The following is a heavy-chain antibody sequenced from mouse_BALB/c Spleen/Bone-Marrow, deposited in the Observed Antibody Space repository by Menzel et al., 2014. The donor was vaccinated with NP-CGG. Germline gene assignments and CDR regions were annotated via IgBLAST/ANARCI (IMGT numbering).Heavy chain of an antibody. CDR2: ISYSGNA. J-gene: IGHJ2*01. D-gene: IGHD1-2*01. V-gene: IGHV3-8*02. CDR1: GDSITSSY. Sequence: VQLQQSGPSLVKPSQTLSLTCSVTGDSITSSYWNWIRKFPGNKLESMGYISYSGNAHYNPSLKSRISLTRDTSKNQYYLQLNSVTTEDTATYFCARGNGYHFDYWGRGTTLTVSS. CDR3: ARGNGYHFDY.